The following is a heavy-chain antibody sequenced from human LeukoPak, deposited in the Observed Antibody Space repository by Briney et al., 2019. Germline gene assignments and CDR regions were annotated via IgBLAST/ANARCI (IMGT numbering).Heavy chain of an antibody. J-gene: IGHJ4*02. D-gene: IGHD3-16*01. CDR2: ISSSSSTI. CDR3: ARDSDGDYFDY. CDR1: GFTSSSYS. Sequence: PGGSLRLSCAASGFTSSSYSMNWVRQAPGKGLEWVSYISSSSSTIYYADSVKGRFTISRDNAKNSLYLQMNSLRAEDTAVYYCARDSDGDYFDYWGQGTLVTVSS. V-gene: IGHV3-48*01.